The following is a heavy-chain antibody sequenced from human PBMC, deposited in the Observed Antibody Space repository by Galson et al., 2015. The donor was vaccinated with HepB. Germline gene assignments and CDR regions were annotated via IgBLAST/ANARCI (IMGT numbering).Heavy chain of an antibody. CDR2: ISAYNGNT. Sequence: SCKASGYTFTSYGISWVRQAPGQGLEWMGWISAYNGNTNYAQKLQGRVTMTTDTSTSTAYMELRSLRSDDTAVYYCAREGCSGGSCYSLSPGKQNWFDPWGQGTQVTVSS. V-gene: IGHV1-18*01. CDR1: GYTFTSYG. CDR3: AREGCSGGSCYSLSPGKQNWFDP. D-gene: IGHD2-15*01. J-gene: IGHJ5*02.